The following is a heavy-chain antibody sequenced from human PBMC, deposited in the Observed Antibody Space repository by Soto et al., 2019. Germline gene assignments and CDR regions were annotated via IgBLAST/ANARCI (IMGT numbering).Heavy chain of an antibody. D-gene: IGHD3-10*01. Sequence: ASVKVSCKASGYTFTGHYMHWIRQVSGRRLEFLGWLKPDNGGTYYAPKFQGRVTFTRDTSTTTAYMEMSGLHSDDTAVYFCARDLCPLGSGSPCPTFGMDLWGKGTTVTVSS. V-gene: IGHV1-2*02. J-gene: IGHJ6*04. CDR1: GYTFTGHY. CDR3: ARDLCPLGSGSPCPTFGMDL. CDR2: LKPDNGGT.